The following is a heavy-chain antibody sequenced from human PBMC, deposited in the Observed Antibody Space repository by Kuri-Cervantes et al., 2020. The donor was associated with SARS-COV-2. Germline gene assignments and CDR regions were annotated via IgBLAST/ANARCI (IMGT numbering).Heavy chain of an antibody. Sequence: GESLKISCAASGFTFSSYGMHWVRQAPGKGLEWVAVISYDGSNKYYADSVKGRFTISRDNSKNTLYLQMNSLRAEDTAVYYCAKDIDIVVVPAHYYYYGMDVWGQGTTVTVSS. J-gene: IGHJ6*02. CDR1: GFTFSSYG. D-gene: IGHD2-2*01. CDR3: AKDIDIVVVPAHYYYYGMDV. CDR2: ISYDGSNK. V-gene: IGHV3-30*18.